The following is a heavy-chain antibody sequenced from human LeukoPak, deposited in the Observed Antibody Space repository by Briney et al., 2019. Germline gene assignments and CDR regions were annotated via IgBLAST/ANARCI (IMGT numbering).Heavy chain of an antibody. V-gene: IGHV4-39*01. CDR1: SGSISNSSYY. CDR2: IYYSGSA. J-gene: IGHJ4*02. CDR3: ARHWVVTPNY. D-gene: IGHD4-23*01. Sequence: ASETLSLTCIVSSGSISNSSYYWGWIRQPPGKGLEWIGSIYYSGSAYYNPSLKSRVTISVDTSKNQFSLKLTSVTAADTAVYYCARHWVVTPNYWGQGTLVTVSS.